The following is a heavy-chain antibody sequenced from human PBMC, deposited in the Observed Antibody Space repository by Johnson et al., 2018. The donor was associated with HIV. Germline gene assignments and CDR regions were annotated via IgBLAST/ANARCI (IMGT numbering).Heavy chain of an antibody. CDR3: ARRWELHSNAFDI. Sequence: QVQLVESGGGVVRPGGSLRLSCAASGFTFHDYGMNWVRQTPGKGLEWVAFIRYDGSNKYYADSVKGRFTISRDNSKNTLYLQMNSLRAEDTAVYYCARRWELHSNAFDIWGQGTMVTVSS. V-gene: IGHV3-30*02. D-gene: IGHD1-26*01. J-gene: IGHJ3*02. CDR2: IRYDGSNK. CDR1: GFTFHDYG.